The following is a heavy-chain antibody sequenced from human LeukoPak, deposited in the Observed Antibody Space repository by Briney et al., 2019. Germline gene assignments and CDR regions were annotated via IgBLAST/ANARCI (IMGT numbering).Heavy chain of an antibody. J-gene: IGHJ4*02. Sequence: ASVKVSCKASAYTFTAYYMHWVRQAPGQGLEWMGWINPKSGGTHYAQKFQGRVTMTRDTSISTAYMELSRPRSDDTAVYYCARERPSITLVRGVVNDFDYWGQGTLDTVSS. CDR2: INPKSGGT. CDR3: ARERPSITLVRGVVNDFDY. D-gene: IGHD3-10*01. CDR1: AYTFTAYY. V-gene: IGHV1-2*02.